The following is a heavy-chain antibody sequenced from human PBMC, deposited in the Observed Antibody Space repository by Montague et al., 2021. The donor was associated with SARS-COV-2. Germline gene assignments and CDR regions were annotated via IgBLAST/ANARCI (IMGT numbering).Heavy chain of an antibody. J-gene: IGHJ4*02. CDR1: GFTFSSYG. Sequence: SLRLSCAASGFTFSSYGMHWVCQAPGKGLEWVAVMSYDGSNKYYADSVKGRFTISRDNSKNTLYLQMNSLRVEDTAVYYCARDSYLSGFDYWGQGTLVTVSS. CDR2: MSYDGSNK. D-gene: IGHD3-10*01. CDR3: ARDSYLSGFDY. V-gene: IGHV3-30*03.